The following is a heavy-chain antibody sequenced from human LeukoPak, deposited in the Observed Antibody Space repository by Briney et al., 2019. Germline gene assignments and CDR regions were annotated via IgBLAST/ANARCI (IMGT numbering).Heavy chain of an antibody. CDR2: ISSSSSYI. CDR3: ARVLPSHYYDTSGYSDY. Sequence: GSLRLSCAASGFTFSSYSMNWVRQAPGKGLEWVSSISSSSSYIYYVDSVKGRFTISRDNANNSLYLQMNSLRVDDTAVYYCARVLPSHYYDTSGYSDYWGQGTLVTVSS. CDR1: GFTFSSYS. V-gene: IGHV3-21*01. D-gene: IGHD3-22*01. J-gene: IGHJ4*02.